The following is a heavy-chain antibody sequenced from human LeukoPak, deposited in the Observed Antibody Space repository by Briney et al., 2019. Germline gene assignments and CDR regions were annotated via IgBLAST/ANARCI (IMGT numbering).Heavy chain of an antibody. D-gene: IGHD6-19*01. CDR2: IRSKPNSYAT. V-gene: IGHV3-73*01. J-gene: IGHJ3*02. CDR3: TRWLAGEYAFDI. Sequence: GGSLRLSCAASGFIFSGSAMNWVRQASGKGLEWVGRIRSKPNSYATTYAASVKGRFTISRDDSKNTAYLQMNSLKIEDTAVCYCTRWLAGEYAFDIWGQGTMVTVSS. CDR1: GFIFSGSA.